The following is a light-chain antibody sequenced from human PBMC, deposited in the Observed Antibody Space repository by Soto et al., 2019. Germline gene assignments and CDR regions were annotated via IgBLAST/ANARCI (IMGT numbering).Light chain of an antibody. J-gene: IGKJ2*01. CDR2: DAS. CDR3: QQYSAYPHT. V-gene: IGKV1-17*01. Sequence: DIQMTQSPSSLSASVGDRVTITCRASQGIRNDLGWHQQKSGRAPKLLIYDASSLEGGVPSRFSGSGSGTEFTLTISSLQADDFATYYCQQYSAYPHTFGQGTKVDIK. CDR1: QGIRND.